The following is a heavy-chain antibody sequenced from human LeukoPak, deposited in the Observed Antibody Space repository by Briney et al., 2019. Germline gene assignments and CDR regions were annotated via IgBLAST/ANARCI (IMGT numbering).Heavy chain of an antibody. Sequence: SETLSLTCTVSGASFSSSTYYWGWIRQPPGKGLEWIGSIYYSGSTYYNPSLKSRVTISVDRSKNQFSLKLSSVTAADTAVYYCARGGYYDGTDYYGMDVWGQGTTVTISS. CDR1: GASFSSSTYY. D-gene: IGHD3-3*01. J-gene: IGHJ6*02. CDR3: ARGGYYDGTDYYGMDV. CDR2: IYYSGST. V-gene: IGHV4-39*07.